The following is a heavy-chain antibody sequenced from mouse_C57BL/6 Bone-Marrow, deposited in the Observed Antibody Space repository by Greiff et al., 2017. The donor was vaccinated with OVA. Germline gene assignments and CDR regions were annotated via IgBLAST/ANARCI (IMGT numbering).Heavy chain of an antibody. Sequence: QVQLQQPGAELVKPGASVKLSCKASGYTFTSYWMHWVKQRPGQGLEWIGMIHPNSGSTNYNEKFKSKATLTVDKSSSTAYMQLSSLTSEDSAVYYCARSYGSSYLSWFAYWGQGTLVTVSA. CDR2: IHPNSGST. D-gene: IGHD1-1*01. CDR1: GYTFTSYW. J-gene: IGHJ3*01. CDR3: ARSYGSSYLSWFAY. V-gene: IGHV1-64*01.